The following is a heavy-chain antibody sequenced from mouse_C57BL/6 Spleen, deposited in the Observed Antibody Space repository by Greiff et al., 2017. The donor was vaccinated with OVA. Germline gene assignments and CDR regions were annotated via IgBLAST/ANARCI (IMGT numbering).Heavy chain of an antibody. D-gene: IGHD2-5*01. CDR1: GYTFTSYG. J-gene: IGHJ4*01. CDR2: IYPRSGNT. CDR3: ARRSDSNYAMDY. V-gene: IGHV1-81*01. Sequence: VQRVESGAELARPGASVKLSCKASGYTFTSYGISWVKQRTGQGLEWIGEIYPRSGNTDYNEKFKGKATLTADKSSSTAYMELRSLTSKDSAVDFCARRSDSNYAMDYWGQGTSVTVSS.